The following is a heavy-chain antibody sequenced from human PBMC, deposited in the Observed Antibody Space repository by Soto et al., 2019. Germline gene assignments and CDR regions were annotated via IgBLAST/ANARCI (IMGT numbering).Heavy chain of an antibody. J-gene: IGHJ4*02. CDR1: GFSLSTSRVG. CDR3: VHTSGSGNSACFDY. Sequence: QITLKESGPTLVKPTQTLTLTCTFSGFSLSTSRVGVGWIRQPPGKALEWLALIYWDDDKRYSPSLKNRLTSTKNTSKNQVVLTMTNVDPVDTATYYCVHTSGSGNSACFDYWGQGTLVTVSS. V-gene: IGHV2-5*02. D-gene: IGHD3-10*01. CDR2: IYWDDDK.